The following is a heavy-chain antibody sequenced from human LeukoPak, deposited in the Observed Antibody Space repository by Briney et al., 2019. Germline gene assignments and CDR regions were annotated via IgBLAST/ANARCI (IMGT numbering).Heavy chain of an antibody. CDR2: IESGATT. J-gene: IGHJ3*01. V-gene: IGHV3-66*01. CDR3: ARDRFFDV. CDR1: GFTFSSTY. Sequence: PGGSLRLSCVASGFTFSSTYMGWVRQAPGKGLEWVSLIESGATTYYSHSAKGRFTISRDSSKNTLYLQMNSLRAEDTAVYYCARDRFFDVWGQGTMVTVSS.